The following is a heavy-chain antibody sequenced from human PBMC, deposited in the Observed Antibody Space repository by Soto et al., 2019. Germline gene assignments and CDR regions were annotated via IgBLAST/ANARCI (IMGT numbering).Heavy chain of an antibody. J-gene: IGHJ3*02. V-gene: IGHV4-34*01. Sequence: SETLSLTCAVYGGSFSGYYWSWIRQPPGKGLEWIGEINHSGSTNYNPSLKSRVTISVDTSKNQFSLKLSSVTAADTAVYYCARLKVPAAGTGLMNDAFDIWGQGTMVTVSS. CDR3: ARLKVPAAGTGLMNDAFDI. D-gene: IGHD2-2*01. CDR2: INHSGST. CDR1: GGSFSGYY.